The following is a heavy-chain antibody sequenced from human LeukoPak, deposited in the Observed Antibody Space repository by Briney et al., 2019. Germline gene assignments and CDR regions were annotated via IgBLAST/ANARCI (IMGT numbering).Heavy chain of an antibody. V-gene: IGHV4-34*01. D-gene: IGHD2-21*02. J-gene: IGHJ6*03. CDR2: INHSGST. CDR3: ARNIVVVTASRAGYYMDV. CDR1: GGSFSGYY. Sequence: SETLSLTCAVYGGSFSGYYWSWIRQPPGKGLEWIGEINHSGSTNYNPSLKSRVTISVDTSKNQFSLKLSSVTAADTAVYYCARNIVVVTASRAGYYMDVWGKGTTVTISS.